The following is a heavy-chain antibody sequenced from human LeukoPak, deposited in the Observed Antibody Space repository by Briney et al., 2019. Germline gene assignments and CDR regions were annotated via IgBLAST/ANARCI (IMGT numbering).Heavy chain of an antibody. V-gene: IGHV4-59*01. J-gene: IGHJ4*02. CDR1: GGSISSYY. Sequence: SETLSLTCTVSGGSISSYYWSWIRQPPGKGLEWIGYIYYSGSTNYNPSLKSRVTISIDTSKNQFSLKVSSVTAADTAVYYCARGSSWSYYFDYWGQGTLVTVSS. CDR3: ARGSSWSYYFDY. D-gene: IGHD6-13*01. CDR2: IYYSGST.